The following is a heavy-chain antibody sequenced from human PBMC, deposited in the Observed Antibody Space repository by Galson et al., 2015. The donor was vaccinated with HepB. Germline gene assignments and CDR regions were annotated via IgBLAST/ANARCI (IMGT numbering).Heavy chain of an antibody. CDR1: GFTFSSYG. D-gene: IGHD3-3*01. Sequence: SLRLSCAASGFTFSSYGMHWVRQAPSKGLEWVAVIWYDGSNKYYADSVKGRFTISRDNSKNTLYLQMNSLRAEDTAVYYCARGNYDFWSGYSGYNWFDPWGQGTLVTVSS. CDR3: ARGNYDFWSGYSGYNWFDP. J-gene: IGHJ5*02. CDR2: IWYDGSNK. V-gene: IGHV3-33*01.